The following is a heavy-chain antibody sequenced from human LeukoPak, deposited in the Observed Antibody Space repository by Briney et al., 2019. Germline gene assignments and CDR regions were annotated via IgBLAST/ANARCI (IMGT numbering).Heavy chain of an antibody. Sequence: ASVKVSCKASGGTFSSYAISWVRQAPGQGLEWMGIINPSGVSTSYAQKFQARVTRTKDMSTSTVYMELSSLRYEDTAVYYCARDSGYATYWGQGTLVTVSS. CDR3: ARDSGYATY. V-gene: IGHV1-46*01. D-gene: IGHD3-22*01. J-gene: IGHJ4*02. CDR1: GGTFSSYA. CDR2: INPSGVST.